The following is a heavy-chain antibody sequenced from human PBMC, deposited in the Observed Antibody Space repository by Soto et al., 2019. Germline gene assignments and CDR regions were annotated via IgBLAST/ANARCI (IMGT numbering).Heavy chain of an antibody. CDR3: ARYPTKISSIAARYFDY. V-gene: IGHV1-46*01. J-gene: IGHJ4*02. D-gene: IGHD6-6*01. CDR1: GYTFTSYY. CDR2: INPSGGST. Sequence: ASVKVSCKASGYTFTSYYMHWVRQAPGQGLEWMGIINPSGGSTSYAQKFQGRVTMTRDTSTSTAYMELSSLRSEDTAVYYCARYPTKISSIAARYFDYWGQGTLVTVSS.